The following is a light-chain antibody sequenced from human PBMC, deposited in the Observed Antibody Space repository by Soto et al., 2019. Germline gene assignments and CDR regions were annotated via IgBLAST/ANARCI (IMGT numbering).Light chain of an antibody. Sequence: QSVLAQPPSASGTPGQRVTISCSGSSSNIESKYVYWYQQLPGTAPKVLMSRDNQRPSGVPDRFSGSKSGTSASLAISGLRAEDEADYYCAAWDDSLSGYVFGTGTKVTVL. CDR1: SSNIESKY. V-gene: IGLV1-47*01. J-gene: IGLJ1*01. CDR2: RDN. CDR3: AAWDDSLSGYV.